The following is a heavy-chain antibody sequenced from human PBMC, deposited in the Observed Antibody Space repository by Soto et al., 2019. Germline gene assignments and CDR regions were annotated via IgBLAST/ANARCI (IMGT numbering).Heavy chain of an antibody. Sequence: EALSLTSAVYGGSLSGYYWSWIRQPPGKGLELIGEINHSGSTNYNPSLKSRVTISVDTSKNQFSLKLRSVTAADTAVYYCARVRGTMIVVVIPQTRGWFDPWGQGTLVTVSS. J-gene: IGHJ5*02. V-gene: IGHV4-34*01. D-gene: IGHD3-22*01. CDR3: ARVRGTMIVVVIPQTRGWFDP. CDR1: GGSLSGYY. CDR2: INHSGST.